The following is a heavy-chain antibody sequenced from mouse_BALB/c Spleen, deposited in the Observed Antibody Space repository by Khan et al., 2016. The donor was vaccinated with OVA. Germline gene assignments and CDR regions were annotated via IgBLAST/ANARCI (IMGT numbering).Heavy chain of an antibody. D-gene: IGHD2-10*01. CDR2: IWSDGRT. Sequence: VQLQESGPGLVAPSQSLSITCTISGFSLTNYGVHWVRQPPGKGLEWLVVIWSDGRTTYNSALKSRLTISKDNSKSQVFLKMNSLQTDDTARYFCARQPYYHYNIMDYWGQGTSVTVSS. V-gene: IGHV2-6-1*01. CDR3: ARQPYYHYNIMDY. CDR1: GFSLTNYG. J-gene: IGHJ4*01.